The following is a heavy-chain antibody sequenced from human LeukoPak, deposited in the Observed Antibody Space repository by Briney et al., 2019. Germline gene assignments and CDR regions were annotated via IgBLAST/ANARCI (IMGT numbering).Heavy chain of an antibody. CDR3: ARHRIAVAALDY. CDR1: GGSISSSSYY. D-gene: IGHD6-19*01. J-gene: IGHJ4*02. Sequence: SETLSITCTVSGGSISSSSYYWGWIRQPPGKGLEWIGSIYYSGSTYYNPSLKSRVTISVDTSKNQFSLKLSSVTAADTAVYYCARHRIAVAALDYWGQGTLVTVSS. CDR2: IYYSGST. V-gene: IGHV4-39*01.